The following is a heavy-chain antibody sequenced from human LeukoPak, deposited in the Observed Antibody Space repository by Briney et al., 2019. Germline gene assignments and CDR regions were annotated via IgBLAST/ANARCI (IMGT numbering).Heavy chain of an antibody. J-gene: IGHJ6*02. CDR2: INPNSGGT. D-gene: IGHD5-24*01. V-gene: IGHV1-2*02. CDR1: GYTFTGYY. CDR3: ARVEADYYYYYGMGV. Sequence: GASVKVSCKASGYTFTGYYMHWVRQAPGQGLEWMGWINPNSGGTNYAQKFQGRVTMTRDTSISTAYMELSRLRSDDTAVYYCARVEADYYYYYGMGVWGQGTTVTVSS.